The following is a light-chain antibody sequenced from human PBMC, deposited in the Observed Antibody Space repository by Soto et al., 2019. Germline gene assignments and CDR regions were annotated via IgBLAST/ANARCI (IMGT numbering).Light chain of an antibody. CDR1: SSDVGAYDY. CDR3: SSFAGSNNFPYV. CDR2: EIN. Sequence: QSVLTQPPSASGSPGQSVTISCTGTSSDVGAYDYVSWYQQHPGKAPKLMIYEINKRPSGVPDRFSGSKSGNTASLTVSGLQAEVEADYYCSSFAGSNNFPYVFGTGTKVTVL. V-gene: IGLV2-8*01. J-gene: IGLJ1*01.